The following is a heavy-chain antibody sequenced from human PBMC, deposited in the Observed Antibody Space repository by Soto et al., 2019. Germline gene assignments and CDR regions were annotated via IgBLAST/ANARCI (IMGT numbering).Heavy chain of an antibody. J-gene: IGHJ6*02. CDR3: ARHPVSGSYASYYGMDV. Sequence: QVQLVQSGAEVKKPGSSVKVSCKASGGTFSSYAISWVRQAPGQGLEWMGGIIPIFGTADYAQKFQGRVTITADESPSTADMELSSLRSADTAVYYCARHPVSGSYASYYGMDVWGQGTTVTVSS. V-gene: IGHV1-69*12. CDR1: GGTFSSYA. D-gene: IGHD1-26*01. CDR2: IIPIFGTA.